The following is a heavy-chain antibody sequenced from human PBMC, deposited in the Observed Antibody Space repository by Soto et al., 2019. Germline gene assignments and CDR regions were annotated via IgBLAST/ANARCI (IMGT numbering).Heavy chain of an antibody. Sequence: QVQLVQSGAEVKKPGASVKVSCKASGYSFSDYVVHWVRQAPGQRPERMGWVNVGNDYTFYSQRLQRRVTVTTDTSARMVYIELRSRTPEATGVYYCARDSGVAVAYAFDFWGQGTMVTVSS. CDR3: ARDSGVAVAYAFDF. V-gene: IGHV1-3*01. CDR2: VNVGNDYT. J-gene: IGHJ3*01. D-gene: IGHD6-19*01. CDR1: GYSFSDYV.